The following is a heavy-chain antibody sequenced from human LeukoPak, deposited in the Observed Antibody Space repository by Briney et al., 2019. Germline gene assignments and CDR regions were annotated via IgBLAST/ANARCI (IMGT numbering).Heavy chain of an antibody. J-gene: IGHJ4*02. D-gene: IGHD5-18*01. Sequence: PGGSLRLSCAASGFTVSFNYMSWVRQAPGKGLEWVSVIYDGDSTYYADSVKGRFTISRDNSKNTRYLQMNSLRAEDTAVYYCATPTMRGPSYGYVRLLNWGQGSLVTVSS. CDR3: ATPTMRGPSYGYVRLLN. V-gene: IGHV3-53*01. CDR2: IYDGDST. CDR1: GFTVSFNY.